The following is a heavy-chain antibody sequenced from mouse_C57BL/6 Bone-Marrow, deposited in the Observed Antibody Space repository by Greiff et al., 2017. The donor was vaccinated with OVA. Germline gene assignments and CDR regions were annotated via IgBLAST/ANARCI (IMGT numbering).Heavy chain of an antibody. Sequence: QVQLQQPGAELVMPGASVKLSCKASGYTFTSYWMHWVKQRPGQGLEWIGEIDPSDSYTNYNQKFKGKSTLTVDKSSSTAYMQLSSLTSEDSAVYYCARRIYYDYDGPYFDYWGQGTTLTVSS. D-gene: IGHD2-4*01. CDR1: GYTFTSYW. CDR3: ARRIYYDYDGPYFDY. CDR2: IDPSDSYT. V-gene: IGHV1-69*01. J-gene: IGHJ2*01.